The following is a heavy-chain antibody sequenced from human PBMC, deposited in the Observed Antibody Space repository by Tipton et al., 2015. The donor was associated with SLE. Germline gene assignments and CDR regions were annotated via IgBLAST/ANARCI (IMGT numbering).Heavy chain of an antibody. J-gene: IGHJ4*02. CDR1: GGSVNSGTNY. CDR2: VYYSGST. V-gene: IGHV4-61*01. Sequence: GLVKPSETLSLSCTVSGGSVNSGTNYWSWIRQPPGKGLEWIGYVYYSGSTNYNPSLKSRVAISVDTSKNQFSLKLTSVTAADTAFYYCARDSSGRYGDLFDSWGQGTLVTVSS. D-gene: IGHD4-17*01. CDR3: ARDSSGRYGDLFDS.